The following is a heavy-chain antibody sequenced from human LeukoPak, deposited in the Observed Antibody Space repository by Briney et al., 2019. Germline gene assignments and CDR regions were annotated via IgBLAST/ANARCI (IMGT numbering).Heavy chain of an antibody. D-gene: IGHD1-1*01. CDR3: ARDYNWSHDY. J-gene: IGHJ4*02. Sequence: PGGSLRLSCAASGFTFSRYRMNWVRQAPGKGLEWVSSISSSSSYIFYADSVKGRFTISRDNAKNSLFLQMNSLRGEDTAMYYCARDYNWSHDYWGQGTLVTVTS. CDR1: GFTFSRYR. V-gene: IGHV3-21*01. CDR2: ISSSSSYI.